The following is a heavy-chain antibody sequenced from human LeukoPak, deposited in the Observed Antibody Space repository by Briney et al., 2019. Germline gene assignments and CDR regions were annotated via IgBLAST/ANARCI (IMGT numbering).Heavy chain of an antibody. CDR1: GFTFSSYA. J-gene: IGHJ4*02. Sequence: GRSLRLSCAASGFTFSSYAMHWVRQAPGKGLEWVAVISYDGSNKYYADSVKGRFTISRDNSKNTLYLQMNSLRAEDTAVYYCARDLGSSSSGGDYWGQGTLVTVSS. D-gene: IGHD6-13*01. V-gene: IGHV3-30*04. CDR3: ARDLGSSSSGGDY. CDR2: ISYDGSNK.